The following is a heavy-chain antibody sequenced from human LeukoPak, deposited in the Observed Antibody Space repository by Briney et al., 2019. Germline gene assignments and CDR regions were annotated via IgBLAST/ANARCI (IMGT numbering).Heavy chain of an antibody. Sequence: QPGGSLRLSCEASGFTLNKYWMHWVRQAPGKGLVWVSRITGDGSDIAYADSVKGRFTVSRDDAKNTLFLQMTSLRVEDTAIYYCARDAYTTTSSWLDPWGQGTLVTVSS. CDR2: ITGDGSDI. CDR3: ARDAYTTTSSWLDP. D-gene: IGHD4-17*01. J-gene: IGHJ5*02. V-gene: IGHV3-74*01. CDR1: GFTLNKYW.